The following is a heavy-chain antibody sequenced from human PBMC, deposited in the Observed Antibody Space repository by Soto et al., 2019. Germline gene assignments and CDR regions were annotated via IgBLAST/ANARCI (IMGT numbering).Heavy chain of an antibody. CDR1: GFTFSSYA. CDR2: ISGSGGST. J-gene: IGHJ6*04. D-gene: IGHD3-10*01. Sequence: AGGSLRLSCAASGFTFSSYAMSWVRQAPGKGLEWVSAISGSGGSTYYADSVKGRFTISRDDSKNTLYLQMNSLTVEDTAVYYCAKAYTSGSDYYYILDVWGRGTTVTVSS. V-gene: IGHV3-23*01. CDR3: AKAYTSGSDYYYILDV.